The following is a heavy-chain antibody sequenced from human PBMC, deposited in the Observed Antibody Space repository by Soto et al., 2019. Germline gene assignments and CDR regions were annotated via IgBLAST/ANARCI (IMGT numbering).Heavy chain of an antibody. CDR2: MSGSSSTT. Sequence: VGSLRLSCATSGLTFSNYAMSWVRQAPGGGLEWVSSMSGSSSTTYYADSVRGRFTISRDRSKNTLYLQMSSLRAEDTALYYCAKNQERELPRVIDFWGQGTLVTVSS. V-gene: IGHV3-23*01. J-gene: IGHJ4*02. CDR3: AKNQERELPRVIDF. CDR1: GLTFSNYA. D-gene: IGHD1-7*01.